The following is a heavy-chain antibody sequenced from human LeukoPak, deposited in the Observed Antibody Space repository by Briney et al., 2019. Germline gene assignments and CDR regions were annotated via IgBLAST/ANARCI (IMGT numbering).Heavy chain of an antibody. CDR3: ARIHNLGILAHFDY. V-gene: IGHV3-48*03. D-gene: IGHD1-1*01. J-gene: IGHJ4*02. CDR1: GFTFSSYE. CDR2: ISSSGFTI. Sequence: GGSLRLSCAASGFTFSSYEMNWVRQAPGKGLEWVSYISSSGFTIYYADSVKGRFTISRDNAKNSLYLQMNSLRAEDTAVYYCARIHNLGILAHFDYWGQGTLVTVSS.